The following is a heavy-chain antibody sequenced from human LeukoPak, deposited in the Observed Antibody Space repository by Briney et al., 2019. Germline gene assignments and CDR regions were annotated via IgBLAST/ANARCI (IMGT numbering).Heavy chain of an antibody. CDR3: ARERGSSSWLFTYYYYYGMDV. CDR2: ISAYNGNT. CDR1: GYTFTSYG. V-gene: IGHV1-18*04. Sequence: ASVKVSSKASGYTFTSYGISWVRQAPGQGLEWMGWISAYNGNTNYAQKLQGRVTMTTDTSTSTAYMELRSLRSDDTAVYYCARERGSSSWLFTYYYYYGMDVWGQGTTVTVSS. J-gene: IGHJ6*02. D-gene: IGHD6-13*01.